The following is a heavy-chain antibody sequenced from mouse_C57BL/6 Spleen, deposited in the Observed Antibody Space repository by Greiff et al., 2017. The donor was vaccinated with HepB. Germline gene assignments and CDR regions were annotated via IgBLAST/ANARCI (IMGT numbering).Heavy chain of an antibody. CDR2: INPSNGGT. CDR3: ARGATVVAGPFAY. CDR1: GYTFTSYW. D-gene: IGHD1-1*01. Sequence: QVQLQQPGPELVKPGASVKLSCKASGYTFTSYWMHWVKQRPGQGLEWIGNINPSNGGTNYNEKFKSKATLTVDKSSSTAYMQLSSLTSEDSAVYYCARGATVVAGPFAYWGQGTLVTVSA. J-gene: IGHJ3*01. V-gene: IGHV1-53*01.